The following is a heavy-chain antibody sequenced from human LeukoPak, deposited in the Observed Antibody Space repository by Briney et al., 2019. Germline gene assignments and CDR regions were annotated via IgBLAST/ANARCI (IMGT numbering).Heavy chain of an antibody. V-gene: IGHV1-69*13. CDR2: IIPIFGTA. CDR3: ARGTRHYYYYMDV. Sequence: SVKVSCKASGGTFSSYAISWVRQAPGQGLEWMGGIIPIFGTANYAQKFQGRVTITADESTSAAYMELSSLRSEDTAVYYCARGTRHYYYYMDVWGKGTTVTISS. D-gene: IGHD3/OR15-3a*01. CDR1: GGTFSSYA. J-gene: IGHJ6*03.